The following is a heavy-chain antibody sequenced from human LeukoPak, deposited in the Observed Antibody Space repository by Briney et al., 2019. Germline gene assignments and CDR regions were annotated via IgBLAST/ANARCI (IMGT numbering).Heavy chain of an antibody. D-gene: IGHD2-2*01. Sequence: SETLSLTCAVYGGSFSGYYWSWIRQPPGKGLEWIGEINHSGSTNYNPSLKSRVTISVDTSKNQFSLKLSSVTAADTAVYYCASQYCSSTSCYGGDAFDIWGQGTMVTVSS. CDR3: ASQYCSSTSCYGGDAFDI. J-gene: IGHJ3*02. V-gene: IGHV4-34*01. CDR2: INHSGST. CDR1: GGSFSGYY.